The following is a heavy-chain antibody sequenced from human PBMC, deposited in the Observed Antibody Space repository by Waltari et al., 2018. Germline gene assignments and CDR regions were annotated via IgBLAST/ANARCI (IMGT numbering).Heavy chain of an antibody. Sequence: QVHLEQSGSELKRPGASVRISCLTSGYSFTDSAINWVRQAPGQGLQWLGWVKAQTGNPTYVQGVSRRVVCSVDTSVATAYLQIDSLTTSDSAGYFCSREAVVGTNTIGDYWGRGTLVTV. CDR3: SREAVVGTNTIGDY. V-gene: IGHV7-4-1*01. CDR2: VKAQTGNP. CDR1: GYSFTDSA. J-gene: IGHJ4*02. D-gene: IGHD2-21*01.